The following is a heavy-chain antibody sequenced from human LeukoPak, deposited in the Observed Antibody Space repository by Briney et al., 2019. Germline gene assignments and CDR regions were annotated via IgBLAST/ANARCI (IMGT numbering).Heavy chain of an antibody. D-gene: IGHD2-2*01. CDR3: ARYCSSTSCPFDY. CDR2: IHHSGHT. CDR1: GDSVISGTSF. J-gene: IGHJ4*02. V-gene: IGHV4-31*03. Sequence: SETLSLTCTVFGDSVISGTSFWGRIRQHPGKGLEWVGYIHHSGHTYDNPSLQSRVIISMDKSKNQFSLKLNSVTAADTAVYYCARYCSSTSCPFDYWGQGALVTVSS.